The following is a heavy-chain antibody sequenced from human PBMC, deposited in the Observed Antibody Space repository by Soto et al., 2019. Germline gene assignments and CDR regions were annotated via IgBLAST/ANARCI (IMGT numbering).Heavy chain of an antibody. J-gene: IGHJ6*02. V-gene: IGHV1-69*08. CDR3: ARRRYCGYDCYQKHYYGMDV. D-gene: IGHD2-21*02. CDR1: GATFSSYF. Sequence: QFQLLQSGAEVKKPGSSVKVSCRSSGATFSSYFVNCLRQAPGRGLEWVGRGIPVLGTTDYAQSFRGRVTITADRSTNTVYMELSSLRSQDTAVYYCARRRYCGYDCYQKHYYGMDVWGQGTTVTVAS. CDR2: GIPVLGTT.